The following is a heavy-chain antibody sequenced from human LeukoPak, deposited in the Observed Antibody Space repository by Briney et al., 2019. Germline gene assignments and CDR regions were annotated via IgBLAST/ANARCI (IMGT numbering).Heavy chain of an antibody. J-gene: IGHJ6*03. CDR2: ISAYNGNT. V-gene: IGHV1-18*01. D-gene: IGHD5-18*01. CDR1: GYTFTSYG. CDR3: ARSPPIIKLWFHYYYYMDV. Sequence: GASVTVSCKASGYTFTSYGISWVRQAPGQGLEWMGWISAYNGNTNYAQKLQGRVTMTTDTSTSTAYMELRSLRSDDTAVYYCARSPPIIKLWFHYYYYMDVWGKGTTVTVSS.